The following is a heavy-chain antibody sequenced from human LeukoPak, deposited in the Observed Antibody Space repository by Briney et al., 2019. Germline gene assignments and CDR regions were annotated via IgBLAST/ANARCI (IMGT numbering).Heavy chain of an antibody. Sequence: PGGSLRLSCAASVCTFDDYGMSWVRQAPGRGLEWVSGVNWNGGSTGHADSVKGRFTISRDNAKNSLYLQMNSLRAEDRALYHCARNSSSLDYWGQGTLVTVSS. CDR1: VCTFDDYG. CDR3: ARNSSSLDY. CDR2: VNWNGGST. J-gene: IGHJ4*02. D-gene: IGHD6-13*01. V-gene: IGHV3-20*01.